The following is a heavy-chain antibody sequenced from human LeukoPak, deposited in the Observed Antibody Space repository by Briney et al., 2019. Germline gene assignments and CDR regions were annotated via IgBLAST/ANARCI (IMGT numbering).Heavy chain of an antibody. Sequence: GASVKVSCKVSGYTLTELSMHWVRQAPGKGLEWMGGFDPEDGETIYAQKFQGRVTMTTDTSTSTAYMELRSLRSDDTAVYYCARNAFDIWGQGTMVTVSS. CDR1: GYTLTELS. CDR3: ARNAFDI. V-gene: IGHV1-24*01. CDR2: FDPEDGET. J-gene: IGHJ3*02.